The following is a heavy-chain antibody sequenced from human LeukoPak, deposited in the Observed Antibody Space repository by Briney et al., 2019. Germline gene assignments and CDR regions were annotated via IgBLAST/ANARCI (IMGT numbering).Heavy chain of an antibody. Sequence: GGSLRLSCAASGFTFSSYAMSWVRQAPGKGLEWVSAISGSGGSTYYADSVKGRFTISRDNSKNTLSLQMNSLRAEDTAVYYCAKDLSPYYDILTGYWPFDYWGQGTLVTVSS. CDR1: GFTFSSYA. CDR2: ISGSGGST. CDR3: AKDLSPYYDILTGYWPFDY. V-gene: IGHV3-23*01. J-gene: IGHJ4*02. D-gene: IGHD3-9*01.